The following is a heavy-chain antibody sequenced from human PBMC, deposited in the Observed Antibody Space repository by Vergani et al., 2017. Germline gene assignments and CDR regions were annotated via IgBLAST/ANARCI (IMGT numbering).Heavy chain of an antibody. CDR2: VYPSGTT. J-gene: IGHJ5*02. Sequence: QVQLHESGPGLVKPSEPLSLICSVSGVSMQSGSFYWTWILQTAGGSLEWMCRVYPSGTTNYNPSLNGRVTIFVDKSKNILSLRLKSVTAADTAVYYCARGETRTDWFDPWGQGTLVTVSS. V-gene: IGHV4-61*02. D-gene: IGHD3/OR15-3a*01. CDR1: GVSMQSGSFY. CDR3: ARGETRTDWFDP.